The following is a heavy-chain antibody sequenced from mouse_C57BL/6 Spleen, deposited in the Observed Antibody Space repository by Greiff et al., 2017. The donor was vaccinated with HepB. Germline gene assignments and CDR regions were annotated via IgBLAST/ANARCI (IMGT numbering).Heavy chain of an antibody. J-gene: IGHJ4*01. V-gene: IGHV1-64*01. D-gene: IGHD1-1*01. CDR1: GYTFTSYW. Sequence: QVQLQQPGAELVKPGASVKLSCKASGYTFTSYWMHWVKQRPGQGLEWIGMIHPNSGSTNYNEKFKSKATLTVDKSSSTAYMQLSSLTSEDSAVYYWASMATTGVAHYAMDYWGQGTSVTVSS. CDR2: IHPNSGST. CDR3: ASMATTGVAHYAMDY.